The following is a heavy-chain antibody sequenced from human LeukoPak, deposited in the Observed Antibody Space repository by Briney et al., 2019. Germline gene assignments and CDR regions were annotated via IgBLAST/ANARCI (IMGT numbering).Heavy chain of an antibody. D-gene: IGHD2-15*01. CDR3: ARDSVVVAALYYYYGMDV. CDR1: GFTFSSYW. V-gene: IGHV3-7*01. J-gene: IGHJ6*02. CDR2: IKQDGSEK. Sequence: GGSLRLSCAASGFTFSSYWMSWVRQAPGKGLEWVANIKQDGSEKYYVDSVKGRFTISRDNAKNSLYLQMNSLRAEDTAVYYCARDSVVVAALYYYYGMDVWGQGTTVTVSS.